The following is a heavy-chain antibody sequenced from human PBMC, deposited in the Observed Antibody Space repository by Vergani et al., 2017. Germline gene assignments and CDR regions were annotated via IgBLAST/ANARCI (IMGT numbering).Heavy chain of an antibody. CDR1: GFSLSNARMG. CDR3: AHSDFARGFNY. Sequence: QVTLKESGPVLVKPTETLTLTCTVSGFSLSNARMGVSWIRQPPGKALEWLAHIFSNDEKSYSTSLKSRLTISKDTSKSQVVLTMTNMDPVDTATYYCAHSDFARGFNYWGQGTLVTVSS. J-gene: IGHJ4*02. D-gene: IGHD3-3*01. V-gene: IGHV2-26*01. CDR2: IFSNDEK.